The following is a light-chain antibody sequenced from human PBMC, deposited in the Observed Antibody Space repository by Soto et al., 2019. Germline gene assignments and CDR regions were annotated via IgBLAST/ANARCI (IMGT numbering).Light chain of an antibody. CDR1: SSDVGGYNY. Sequence: QSALTQPASVSGSPGQSITITCTGTSSDVGGYNYVSWYQQHPGKAPKLTIYEVSNRPSGVSNRFSGSKSGNTASLSISGLQAEDEADYSCSSYTASGNLVVFGGGTKHTVL. CDR3: SSYTASGNLVV. CDR2: EVS. J-gene: IGLJ2*01. V-gene: IGLV2-14*01.